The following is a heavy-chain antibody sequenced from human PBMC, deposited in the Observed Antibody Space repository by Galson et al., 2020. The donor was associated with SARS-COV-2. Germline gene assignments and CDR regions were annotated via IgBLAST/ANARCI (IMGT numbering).Heavy chain of an antibody. D-gene: IGHD3-22*01. CDR3: ARAPITMIVVVDAFDI. CDR2: IYYSGST. V-gene: IGHV4-59*06. J-gene: IGHJ3*02. CDR1: GGSISSYY. Sequence: ETSETLSLTCTVSGGSISSYYWSWIRQHPGKGLEWIGYIYYSGSTYYNPSLKSRVTISVDTSKNQFSLKLSSVTAADTAVYYCARAPITMIVVVDAFDIWGQGTMVTVSS.